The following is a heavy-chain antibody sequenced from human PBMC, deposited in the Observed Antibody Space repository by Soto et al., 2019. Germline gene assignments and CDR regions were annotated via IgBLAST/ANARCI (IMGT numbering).Heavy chain of an antibody. J-gene: IGHJ6*02. D-gene: IGHD3-10*01. CDR3: ASLYYYGSGSRRGMDV. Sequence: TSETLSLTCAVSGGSISSSNWWSWVRQPPGKGLEWIGEIYHSGSTNYNPSLKSRVTISVDKSKNQFSLKLSSVTAADTAVYYCASLYYYGSGSRRGMDVWGQGTTVTVSS. CDR2: IYHSGST. CDR1: GGSISSSNW. V-gene: IGHV4-4*02.